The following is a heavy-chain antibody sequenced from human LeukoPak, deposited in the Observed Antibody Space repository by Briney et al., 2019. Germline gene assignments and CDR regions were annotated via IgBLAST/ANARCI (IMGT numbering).Heavy chain of an antibody. CDR1: GGSISSNNG. CDR3: ATVTINNWHSCDY. J-gene: IGHJ4*02. V-gene: IGHV4-4*02. D-gene: IGHD1-1*01. CDR2: IYHSGSP. Sequence: PSETLSLTCAVSGGSISSNNGWGWVRQPPGKGLEWIGEIYHSGSPNYNPSLKSRVTISVDKSRNHFSLNLSSVTAADTAVYYCATVTINNWHSCDYWGQGTLVTVSS.